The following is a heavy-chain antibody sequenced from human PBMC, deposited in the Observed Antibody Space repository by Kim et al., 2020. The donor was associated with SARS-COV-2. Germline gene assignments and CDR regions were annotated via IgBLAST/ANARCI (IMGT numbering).Heavy chain of an antibody. CDR1: GGTFSSYA. D-gene: IGHD3-3*01. CDR2: IIPIFGTA. V-gene: IGHV1-69*13. CDR3: ARKVGTVRDFWSGYYVSSDYYYGMDV. Sequence: SVKVSCKASGGTFSSYAISWVRQAPGQGLEWMGGIIPIFGTANYAQKFQGRVTITADESTSTAYMELSSLRSEDTAVYYCARKVGTVRDFWSGYYVSSDYYYGMDVWGQGTTVTVSS. J-gene: IGHJ6*02.